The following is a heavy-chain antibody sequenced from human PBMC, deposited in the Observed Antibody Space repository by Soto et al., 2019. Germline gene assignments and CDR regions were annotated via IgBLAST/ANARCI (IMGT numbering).Heavy chain of an antibody. CDR3: ARVIDYYGSGSHPYYFDY. V-gene: IGHV4-61*01. Sequence: SEALSLTCTVSCGSVSSGSYYWSWIRQPPGQGLEWIGDIYYSGSTNYNPSLKSRVTISVDTSKNPFSLKLRSVTAAETAVYYCARVIDYYGSGSHPYYFDYWGQGTLVTVSS. D-gene: IGHD3-10*01. CDR2: IYYSGST. J-gene: IGHJ4*02. CDR1: CGSVSSGSYY.